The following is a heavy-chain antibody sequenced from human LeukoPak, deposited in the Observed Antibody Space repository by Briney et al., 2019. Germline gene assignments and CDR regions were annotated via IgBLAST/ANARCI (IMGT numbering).Heavy chain of an antibody. D-gene: IGHD1-1*01. CDR2: VSTSGGGT. V-gene: IGHV3-23*01. Sequence: GSLRLSCAASGFTFSSYAMTWVRQAPGKGLEWVSTVSTSGGGTYYADSVKGRFTISRDNSKNTLYLQMNSLRAEDTAVYYCAKRYNSEYLAPVQNWGQGTLVTVSS. J-gene: IGHJ4*02. CDR3: AKRYNSEYLAPVQN. CDR1: GFTFSSYA.